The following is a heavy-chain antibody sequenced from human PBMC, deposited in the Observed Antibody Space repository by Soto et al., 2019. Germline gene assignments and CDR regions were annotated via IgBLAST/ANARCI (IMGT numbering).Heavy chain of an antibody. Sequence: QLQLQESGSGLVKPTQTLSLTCAVSGASIGTGGYSWSWIRQPPGKGLEWIGYIYHSGSAYYNPPLKRRAAISIDRSKNQFSVTLRSVTAADTAVYYGARRDGVCDGDPAPVDSWGQGTLVTVSS. CDR1: GASIGTGGYS. J-gene: IGHJ4*02. D-gene: IGHD4-17*01. CDR2: IYHSGSA. V-gene: IGHV4-30-2*01. CDR3: ARRDGVCDGDPAPVDS.